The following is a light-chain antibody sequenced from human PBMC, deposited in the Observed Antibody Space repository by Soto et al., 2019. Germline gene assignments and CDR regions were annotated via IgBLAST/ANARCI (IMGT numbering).Light chain of an antibody. V-gene: IGKV1-5*03. Sequence: DIQMNPSPSPPSGSVGDRVTITCPGSQTISSWLAWYQQKPGKAPKLLIYKASTLKSGVPSRFSGSGSGTEFTLTISSLQPDDFATYYCQHYNSYSEALGQGTKVDIK. CDR3: QHYNSYSEA. CDR1: QTISSW. J-gene: IGKJ1*01. CDR2: KAS.